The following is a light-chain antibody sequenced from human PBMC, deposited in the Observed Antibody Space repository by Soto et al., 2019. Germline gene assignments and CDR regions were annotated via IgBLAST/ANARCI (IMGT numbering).Light chain of an antibody. CDR2: DAS. Sequence: ETVLTQSPATLSLSPGDRATLSCRASRRVSSYLAWYQQKAGQAPRLLIYDASNRAAGTPARFSGSGPGRDFTLTISSLAPEDFAVYYCQQRDNRPWTFGQGTKVEI. J-gene: IGKJ1*01. CDR3: QQRDNRPWT. V-gene: IGKV3-11*02. CDR1: RRVSSY.